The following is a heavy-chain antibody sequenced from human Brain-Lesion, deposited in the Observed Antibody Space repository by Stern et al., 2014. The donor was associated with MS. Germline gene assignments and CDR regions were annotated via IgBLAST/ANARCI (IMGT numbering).Heavy chain of an antibody. J-gene: IGHJ6*02. V-gene: IGHV6-1*01. Sequence: QVQLVQSGPGLVKPSQTLSLTCAISGDSVSSNSAAWSRIRQSQSRGLEWLGRTYYRAKWNIDYAVSVKSRITINPDTSKNQFSLHLNSVTPEDTAVYYCARDEKGPYALGVWGQGTTVTVSS. CDR2: TYYRAKWNI. CDR1: GDSVSSNSAA. CDR3: ARDEKGPYALGV.